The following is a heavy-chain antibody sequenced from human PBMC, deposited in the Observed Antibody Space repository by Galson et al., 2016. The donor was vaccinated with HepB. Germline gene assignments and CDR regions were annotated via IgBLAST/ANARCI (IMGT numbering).Heavy chain of an antibody. CDR2: ISYDGSNK. V-gene: IGHV3-30*18. Sequence: SLRLSCAASGFTFSSYGMHWVRQAPGKGLEWVAFISYDGSNKKYADSVKGRFTISRDNSKKTLYLQMNSLRAEDTAVYYCAKDGRIYCSSASCPDHFHYWGQGTLVTVSS. CDR3: AKDGRIYCSSASCPDHFHY. D-gene: IGHD2-2*01. J-gene: IGHJ4*02. CDR1: GFTFSSYG.